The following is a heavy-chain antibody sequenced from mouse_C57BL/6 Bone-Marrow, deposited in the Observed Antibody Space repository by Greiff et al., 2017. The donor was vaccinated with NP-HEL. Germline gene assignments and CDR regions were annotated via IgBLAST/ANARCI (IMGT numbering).Heavy chain of an antibody. CDR3: ARGRSNYWYFDV. CDR1: GYTFTSYW. J-gene: IGHJ1*03. D-gene: IGHD2-5*01. CDR2: IHPNSGST. Sequence: QVQLQQPGAELVKPGASVKLSCKASGYTFTSYWMHWVKQRPGQGLEWIGMIHPNSGSTNYNEKFKSKATLTVDKSSSTAYMQLSSLTSEDSAVYYCARGRSNYWYFDVWGTGTTGTVSS. V-gene: IGHV1-64*01.